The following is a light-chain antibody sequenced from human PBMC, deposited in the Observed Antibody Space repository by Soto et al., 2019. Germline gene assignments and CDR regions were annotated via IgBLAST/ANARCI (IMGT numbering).Light chain of an antibody. CDR1: TSNIGSNI. Sequence: QSVLTQPPSASGTPGQRISISCSGRTSNIGSNIVAWYQHLPGTAPKLLIYNNNQRPSGVPDRFFGYKSGSSASLAISGLQPYDDSHYYCAAWDDTLNGLVFGGGTKLTVL. CDR2: NNN. CDR3: AAWDDTLNGLV. J-gene: IGLJ3*02. V-gene: IGLV1-44*01.